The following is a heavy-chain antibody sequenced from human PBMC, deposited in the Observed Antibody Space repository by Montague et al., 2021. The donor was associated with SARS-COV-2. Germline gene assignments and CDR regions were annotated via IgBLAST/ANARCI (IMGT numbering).Heavy chain of an antibody. V-gene: IGHV4-31*03. CDR3: ARMYFPAHGRSAASYFDY. CDR2: ISYSGST. J-gene: IGHJ4*02. D-gene: IGHD2/OR15-2a*01. CDR1: GGSINSDDSY. Sequence: TLSLTCIVSGGSINSDDSYWTWIRQHPGKRLEWIGYISYSGSTYYNVSLKSRLTISADTSDNQFSLNLNSMTAADTAVYYCARMYFPAHGRSAASYFDYWGRGTLVTVSS.